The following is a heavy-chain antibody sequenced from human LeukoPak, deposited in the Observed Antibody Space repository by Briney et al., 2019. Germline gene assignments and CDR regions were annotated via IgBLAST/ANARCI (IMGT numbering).Heavy chain of an antibody. Sequence: GRSLRLSCAASGFTFSSYGMHWARQAPGKGLEWVAVIWYGGSNKYYADSVKGRFTISRDNSKNTLYLQMNSLRAEDTAVYYCAKDDVYDAFDIWGQGTMVTVSS. J-gene: IGHJ3*02. CDR3: AKDDVYDAFDI. D-gene: IGHD3-16*01. CDR1: GFTFSSYG. V-gene: IGHV3-30*18. CDR2: IWYGGSNK.